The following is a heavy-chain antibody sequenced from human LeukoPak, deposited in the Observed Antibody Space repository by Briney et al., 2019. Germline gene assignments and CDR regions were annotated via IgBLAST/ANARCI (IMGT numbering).Heavy chain of an antibody. J-gene: IGHJ4*02. CDR1: GYTFTDYY. Sequence: GASVKVSCKVSGYTFTDYYMHWVRQAPGNGLEWMGLVDPEDGETIYAEKFQGRVTITADTSTDTAYMELSSLRSEDTAVYYCATGEYYGSGSYYYYWGQGTLVTVSS. D-gene: IGHD3-10*01. CDR3: ATGEYYGSGSYYYY. CDR2: VDPEDGET. V-gene: IGHV1-69-2*01.